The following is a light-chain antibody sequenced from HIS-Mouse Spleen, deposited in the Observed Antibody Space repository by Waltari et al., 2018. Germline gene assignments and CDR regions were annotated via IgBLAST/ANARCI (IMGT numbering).Light chain of an antibody. V-gene: IGLV1-47*01. CDR1: SSNIGSNY. CDR2: RNN. J-gene: IGLJ3*02. CDR3: AAWDDSLSGPV. Sequence: QSVLTQPPSASGTPGQRVTISCSGSSSNIGSNYVYWYQQLPGTAPKLLLYRNNQRPSGVPDRFAGSKSGTSASRASSGLRSEDEADYYCAAWDDSLSGPVFGGGTKLTVL.